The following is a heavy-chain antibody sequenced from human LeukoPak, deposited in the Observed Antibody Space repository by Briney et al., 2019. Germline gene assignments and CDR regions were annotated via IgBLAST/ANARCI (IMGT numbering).Heavy chain of an antibody. D-gene: IGHD3-22*01. CDR1: GGSISGYY. CDR2: IYYSGSA. CDR3: ARGPNYYDSSGYPGN. Sequence: PSETLSLTCTVSGGSISGYYWTWIRQPPGKGLEWIGYIYYSGSAYYNPSLKSRVAMSVDTSKNQFSLKLSSVSTADTAVYYCARGPNYYDSSGYPGNWGQGTLVTVSS. V-gene: IGHV4-59*01. J-gene: IGHJ4*02.